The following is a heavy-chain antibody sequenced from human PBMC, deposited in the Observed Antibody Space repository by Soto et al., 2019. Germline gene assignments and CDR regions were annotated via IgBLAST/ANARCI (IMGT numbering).Heavy chain of an antibody. J-gene: IGHJ4*02. D-gene: IGHD2-15*01. V-gene: IGHV1-69*06. CDR1: GGSLSTNP. Sequence: QVQLVQSGTEVKKPGSSVKVSCKTSGGSLSTNPISWVRQAPGQGLEWMGGTGSGTGPGNHAQKFQGRLTVTADKSTGTVYMELTNLSSADTAVYYCARRDSGGFVRCFDSWGQGTLVTVSS. CDR2: TGSGTGPG. CDR3: ARRDSGGFVRCFDS.